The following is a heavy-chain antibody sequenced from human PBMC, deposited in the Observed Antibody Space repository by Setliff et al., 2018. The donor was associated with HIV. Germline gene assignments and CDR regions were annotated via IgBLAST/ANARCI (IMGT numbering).Heavy chain of an antibody. Sequence: PGGSLRLSCEASGFTVSSSYMAWVRQAPGKGLEWVSTIYSDGSTYHRDSVKGRFTLSRDNSKNTLHLQMNSLRGEDTAVYYCVRNGNYYYYMDVWGKGTTVTVSS. CDR3: VRNGNYYYYMDV. CDR1: GFTVSSSY. CDR2: IYSDGST. J-gene: IGHJ6*03. V-gene: IGHV3-66*02.